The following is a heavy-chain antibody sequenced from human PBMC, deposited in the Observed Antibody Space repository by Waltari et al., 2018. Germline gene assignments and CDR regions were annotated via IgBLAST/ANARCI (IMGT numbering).Heavy chain of an antibody. Sequence: EVQLLESGGGLVQPGGSLRLSCAASGFTFSSYWMHWVRQVSGKGLVWVSRINSDGSSTSYADSVKGRFTISRDNAKNTLYLQMNSLRAEDTAVYYCARGSSYGSINWFDPWGQGTLVTVSS. CDR3: ARGSSYGSINWFDP. CDR1: GFTFSSYW. J-gene: IGHJ5*02. CDR2: INSDGSST. V-gene: IGHV3-74*01. D-gene: IGHD3-10*01.